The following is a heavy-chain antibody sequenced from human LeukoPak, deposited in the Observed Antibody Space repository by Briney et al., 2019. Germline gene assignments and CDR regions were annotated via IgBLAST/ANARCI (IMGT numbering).Heavy chain of an antibody. CDR3: ARPVITEVYYYYYMDV. V-gene: IGHV3-30*01. D-gene: IGHD1-20*01. CDR2: ISYDGSNK. CDR1: GLTVSIYT. J-gene: IGHJ6*03. Sequence: GKSLRLSCAASGLTVSIYTMHWVRQASGKGLEWVALISYDGSNKYYADSVKGRFTISRDNSKSTLYLQMNSLRAEDTAVYYCARPVITEVYYYYYMDVWGKGTTVTVSS.